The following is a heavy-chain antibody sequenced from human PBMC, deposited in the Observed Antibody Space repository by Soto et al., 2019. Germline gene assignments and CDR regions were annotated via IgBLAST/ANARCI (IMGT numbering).Heavy chain of an antibody. V-gene: IGHV3-30*18. J-gene: IGHJ5*02. D-gene: IGHD6-6*01. CDR3: VKGGWYGSSSPSDR. CDR2: LSYDGIAQ. CDR1: GFTLRRQD. Sequence: QEQLVESGGDVVQPGGSLRLSCAASGFTLRRQDMHWVRQAPGKGLEWVAVLSYDGIAQYYADSVKARFTMARDNSKNALYLRMISLRVEDTALYYCVKGGWYGSSSPSDRWGQGTLVTVSS.